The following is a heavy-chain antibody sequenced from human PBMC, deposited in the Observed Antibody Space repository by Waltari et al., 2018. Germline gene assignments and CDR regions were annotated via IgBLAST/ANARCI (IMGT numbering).Heavy chain of an antibody. Sequence: EVQLVESGGGLVQPGGSLRLSCAASGFLFSSYWMGWVRQAPGKGRVWVANIKRDGSEKKDVDSVKGRFTISRDNAKKSLYLQMNSLRGDDTAVYYCTKSPAPWGQGTLVTVSS. V-gene: IGHV3-7*01. J-gene: IGHJ5*02. CDR2: IKRDGSEK. D-gene: IGHD2-2*01. CDR1: GFLFSSYW. CDR3: TKSPAP.